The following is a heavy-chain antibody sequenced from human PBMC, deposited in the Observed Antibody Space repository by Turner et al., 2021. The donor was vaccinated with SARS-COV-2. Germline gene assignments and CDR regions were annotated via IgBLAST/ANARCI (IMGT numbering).Heavy chain of an antibody. Sequence: QVQLVESGGGLVKPGGSLRLSCAASGFTFSDYYMCWIRQAPGKGLGWVSYISSSSSYTNYADSGKGRFTISRDNAKNSLYLQMNSLRAEDTAVYYCARDDYGDYNFDYWGQGTLVTVSS. CDR1: GFTFSDYY. CDR2: ISSSSSYT. D-gene: IGHD4-17*01. CDR3: ARDDYGDYNFDY. J-gene: IGHJ4*02. V-gene: IGHV3-11*06.